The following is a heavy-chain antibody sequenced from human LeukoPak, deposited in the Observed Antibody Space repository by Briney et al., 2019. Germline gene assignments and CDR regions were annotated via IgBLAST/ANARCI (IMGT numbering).Heavy chain of an antibody. J-gene: IGHJ4*02. CDR2: INHSGST. Sequence: SETLSLTCAVYGGSFSGYYWSWIRQPPGKGLERIGEINHSGSTNYNPSLKSRVTISVDTSKNQFSLKLSSVTAADTAVYYCARGIAVAGTPRFDYWGQGTLVTVSS. D-gene: IGHD6-19*01. CDR3: ARGIAVAGTPRFDY. V-gene: IGHV4-34*01. CDR1: GGSFSGYY.